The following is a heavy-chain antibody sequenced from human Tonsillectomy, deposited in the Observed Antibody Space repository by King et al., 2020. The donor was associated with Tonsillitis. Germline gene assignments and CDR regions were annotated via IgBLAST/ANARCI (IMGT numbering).Heavy chain of an antibody. CDR1: GGTFSSYA. V-gene: IGHV1-69*01. Sequence: QLVQSGAEVKKPGSSVKVSCKASGGTFSSYAISWVRQAPGQGLEWMGGIIPIFGTANYAQKFQGRVTITADESTSTAYMELSSLRSEDTAVYYCARDNRELLWFGETPIFAYWGEGTLVTVSS. CDR2: IIPIFGTA. D-gene: IGHD3-10*01. J-gene: IGHJ4*02. CDR3: ARDNRELLWFGETPIFAY.